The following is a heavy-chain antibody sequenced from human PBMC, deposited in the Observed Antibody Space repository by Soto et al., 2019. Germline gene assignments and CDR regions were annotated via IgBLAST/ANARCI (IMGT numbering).Heavy chain of an antibody. CDR2: ISGSGGST. CDR1: GFTFSSYA. CDR3: AKQVGYSSGWYAGYYYYYGMDV. V-gene: IGHV3-23*01. J-gene: IGHJ6*02. D-gene: IGHD6-19*01. Sequence: PGGSLRLSCAASGFTFSSYAMSWVRQAPGKGLEWVSAISGSGGSTYYADSVKGRFTISRDNSKNTLYLQMNSLRAEDTAVYYCAKQVGYSSGWYAGYYYYYGMDVWGQGTTVTVSS.